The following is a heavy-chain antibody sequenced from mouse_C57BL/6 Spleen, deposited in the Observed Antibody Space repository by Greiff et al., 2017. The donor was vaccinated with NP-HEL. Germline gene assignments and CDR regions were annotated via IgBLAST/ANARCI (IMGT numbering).Heavy chain of an antibody. J-gene: IGHJ4*01. D-gene: IGHD2-1*01. CDR1: GYTFTSYW. CDR2: IDPSDSYT. V-gene: IGHV1-59*01. Sequence: QVQLQQPGAELVRPGTSVKLSCKASGYTFTSYWMHWVKQRPGQGLEWIGVIDPSDSYTNYNQKFKGKATLTVDTSSSTAYMQLSSLTSEDSAVYYCARGGVYGNPRGAMDYWGQGTSVTVSS. CDR3: ARGGVYGNPRGAMDY.